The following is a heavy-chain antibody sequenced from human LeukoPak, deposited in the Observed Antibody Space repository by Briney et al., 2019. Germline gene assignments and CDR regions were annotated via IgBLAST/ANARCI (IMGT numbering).Heavy chain of an antibody. Sequence: ASVRLSCKASGGTFSSYAISWVRQAPGQGLEWMGGIIPIFGTANYAQKFQGRVTITADESTSTAYMELSSLRSEDTAVYYCARSTGARGSLYGMDVWGQGTTVTVSS. CDR1: GGTFSSYA. CDR2: IIPIFGTA. D-gene: IGHD4/OR15-4a*01. CDR3: ARSTGARGSLYGMDV. J-gene: IGHJ6*02. V-gene: IGHV1-69*13.